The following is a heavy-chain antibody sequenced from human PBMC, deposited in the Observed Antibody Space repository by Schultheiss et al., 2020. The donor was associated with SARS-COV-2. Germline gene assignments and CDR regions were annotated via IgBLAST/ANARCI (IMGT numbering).Heavy chain of an antibody. CDR2: IYSGGST. J-gene: IGHJ3*02. V-gene: IGHV3-53*05. CDR1: GFTVSSNY. CDR3: ARVSRDGYSYDAFDI. Sequence: GGSLRLSCAASGFTVSSNYMSWVRQAPGKGLEWVSVIYSGGSTYYADSVKGRFTISRDNSKNTLYLQMNSLRAEDTAVYYCARVSRDGYSYDAFDIWGQGTMVTVSS. D-gene: IGHD5-24*01.